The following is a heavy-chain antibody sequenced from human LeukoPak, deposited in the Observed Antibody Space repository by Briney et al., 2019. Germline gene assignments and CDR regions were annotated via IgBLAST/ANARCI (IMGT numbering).Heavy chain of an antibody. Sequence: GGSLRLSCAASGFTFSSYSMNWVRQARGKGLEWVSSISSSSSYIHYADSVKGRFTISRDNAKNSLYLQMNSLRAEDTAVYYCARDSTGSGSSSYYYYGMDVWGQGTTVTVSS. CDR3: ARDSTGSGSSSYYYYGMDV. J-gene: IGHJ6*02. V-gene: IGHV3-21*01. CDR2: ISSSSSYI. CDR1: GFTFSSYS. D-gene: IGHD1-26*01.